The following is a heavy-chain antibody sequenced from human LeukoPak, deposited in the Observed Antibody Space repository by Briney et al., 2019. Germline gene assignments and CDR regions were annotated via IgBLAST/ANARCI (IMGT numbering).Heavy chain of an antibody. CDR1: GGSISSYY. D-gene: IGHD6-13*01. CDR2: IYTSGST. Sequence: SETLSLTCTVSGGSISSYYWSWIRQPAGKGLEWIGRIYTSGSTNHNPSLKSRVTMSVDTSKNQFSLKLSSVTAADTAVYYCARALRDSSSWSLFDYWGQGTLVTVSS. CDR3: ARALRDSSSWSLFDY. J-gene: IGHJ4*02. V-gene: IGHV4-4*07.